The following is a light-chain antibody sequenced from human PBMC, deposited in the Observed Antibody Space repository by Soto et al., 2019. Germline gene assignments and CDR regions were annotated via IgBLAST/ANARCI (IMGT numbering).Light chain of an antibody. CDR3: LQYHTYSWT. J-gene: IGKJ1*01. V-gene: IGKV1-5*01. CDR2: DAS. CDR1: QSVSSW. Sequence: KTPSPSTWSVSPGERATLSCRASQSVSSWLAWYQQRPGKAPKRLIYDASSLESGVPSRFSGSGSGTEFTLTISSLQPDDFATYYCLQYHTYSWTFGLGTKV.